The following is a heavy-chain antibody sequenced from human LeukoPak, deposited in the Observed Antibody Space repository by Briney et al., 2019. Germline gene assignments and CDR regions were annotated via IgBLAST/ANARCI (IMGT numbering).Heavy chain of an antibody. J-gene: IGHJ3*02. Sequence: TGGSLRLSCAASGFSFSSYNMNWVRQAPGKGLEWVSSITSSSTYTFYADSVKGRFTISRDNARNSLYPQMNSLRAEDTAVYYCARFEGDLPHDAFDIWGQGTMVTVSS. D-gene: IGHD2-21*02. CDR1: GFSFSSYN. CDR3: ARFEGDLPHDAFDI. V-gene: IGHV3-21*01. CDR2: ITSSSTYT.